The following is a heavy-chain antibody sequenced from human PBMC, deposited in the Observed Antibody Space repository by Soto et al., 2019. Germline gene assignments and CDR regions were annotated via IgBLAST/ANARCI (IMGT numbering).Heavy chain of an antibody. V-gene: IGHV4-39*01. D-gene: IGHD3-10*01. CDR2: IYYSGST. CDR3: ARHWITMVRGVCHFDY. J-gene: IGHJ4*02. Sequence: SETLSLTCTVSGGSFSSSSYYWGWIRQPPGKGLEWIGSIYYSGSTYYNPSLKSRVAMSVDPSKNQFSLKLISVTAADTAVYYCARHWITMVRGVCHFDYWGQGTLVTVS. CDR1: GGSFSSSSYY.